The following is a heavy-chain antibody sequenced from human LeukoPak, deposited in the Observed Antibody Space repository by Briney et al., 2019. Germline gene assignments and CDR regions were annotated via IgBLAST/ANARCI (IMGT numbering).Heavy chain of an antibody. V-gene: IGHV1-2*06. CDR2: INPNSGGT. CDR1: GYTFTGYY. Sequence: GASVKVSCKASGYTFTGYYMHWVRQAPGQGLEWMGRINPNSGGTSYAQKFQGRVTMTRDTSISTAYMELSRLRSDDTAVYYCASAYRNYGSGSYYNGFDPWGQGTLVTVSS. CDR3: ASAYRNYGSGSYYNGFDP. D-gene: IGHD3-10*01. J-gene: IGHJ5*02.